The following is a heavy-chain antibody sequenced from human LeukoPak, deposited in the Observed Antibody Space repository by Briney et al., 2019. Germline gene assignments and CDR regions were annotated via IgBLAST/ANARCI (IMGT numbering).Heavy chain of an antibody. CDR1: GYTFTSYG. CDR3: ARGSNRFGELEFDY. V-gene: IGHV1-18*01. D-gene: IGHD3-10*01. J-gene: IGHJ4*02. CDR2: ISAYNGNT. Sequence: ASVKVSCKASGYTFTSYGISWVRQAPGQGLEWMGWISAYNGNTNYAQKLQGRVTMTTDTSTSTAYMELSSLRSEDTAVYYCARGSNRFGELEFDYWGQGTLATVSS.